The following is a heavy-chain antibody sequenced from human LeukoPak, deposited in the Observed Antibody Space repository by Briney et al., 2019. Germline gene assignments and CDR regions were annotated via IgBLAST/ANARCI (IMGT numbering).Heavy chain of an antibody. CDR3: ARGPYSYDSSGAFDI. Sequence: SETLSLTCTVSGDSISSGDYFWSWIRQPAGKGLEWIGRISSSGSTNYNPSLKSRVTISVDTSKNQFSLKLSSVTAADTAVYFCARGPYSYDSSGAFDIWGQGTMVTVSS. V-gene: IGHV4-61*02. D-gene: IGHD3-22*01. J-gene: IGHJ3*02. CDR2: ISSSGST. CDR1: GDSISSGDYF.